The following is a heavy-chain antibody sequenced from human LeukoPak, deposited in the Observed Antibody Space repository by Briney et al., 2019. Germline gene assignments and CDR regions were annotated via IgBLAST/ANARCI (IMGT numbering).Heavy chain of an antibody. CDR2: INPNSGGT. CDR3: ARATGVVIIGFDY. D-gene: IGHD3-3*01. J-gene: IGHJ4*02. CDR1: GYTFTGYY. Sequence: GASVKVSCKASGYTFTGYYMHWVRQAPGQGLEWMGWINPNSGGTNYAQKFQGRVTMTRDTSISTAYMELSWLRSDDSAVYYCARATGVVIIGFDYWGQGTLVTVSS. V-gene: IGHV1-2*02.